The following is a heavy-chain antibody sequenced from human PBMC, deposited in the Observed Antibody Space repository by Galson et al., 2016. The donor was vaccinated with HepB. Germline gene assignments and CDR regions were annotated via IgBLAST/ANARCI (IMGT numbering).Heavy chain of an antibody. CDR1: GPTFGDYG. Sequence: SLRLSCAASGPTFGDYGMSWFRQAPGKGLEWVGFIRSKAYGGTTEYAASVKGRFTISRDDSKSTAYLQMNSLKTEDTAVYYCSRDPFPLLYGGNSYWGQGTLVTVSS. V-gene: IGHV3-49*03. J-gene: IGHJ4*02. D-gene: IGHD4-23*01. CDR2: IRSKAYGGTT. CDR3: SRDPFPLLYGGNSY.